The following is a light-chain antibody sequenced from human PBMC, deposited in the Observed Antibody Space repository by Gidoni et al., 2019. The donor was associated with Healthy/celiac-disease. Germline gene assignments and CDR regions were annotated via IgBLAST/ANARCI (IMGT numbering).Light chain of an antibody. CDR3: QQYGSSPPNT. CDR1: QSVSSSY. J-gene: IGKJ2*01. V-gene: IGKV3-20*01. Sequence: EIVLTQSPGTLSFSPGERATLTCRASQSVSSSYLAWYQQKPGQAPRLLIYGASSRATGFPDRFSGSGSGTDFTLTISRLEPEDFAVYYCQQYGSSPPNTFGQGTKLEIK. CDR2: GAS.